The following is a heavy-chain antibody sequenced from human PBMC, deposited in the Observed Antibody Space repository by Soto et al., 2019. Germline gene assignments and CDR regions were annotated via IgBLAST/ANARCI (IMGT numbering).Heavy chain of an antibody. V-gene: IGHV5-51*01. CDR3: ARSENTVNSYFYYYCMDV. CDR1: GYSCTTYW. Sequence: PGESLKISCKASGYSCTTYWIGWVRQMPGKGLEWMGIIYPGDSDTRYSPSFQGQVTISADKSISTAYLQWSSLKASDTAMYSGARSENTVNSYFYYYCMDVWGQGTTVTVSS. D-gene: IGHD4-17*01. J-gene: IGHJ6*02. CDR2: IYPGDSDT.